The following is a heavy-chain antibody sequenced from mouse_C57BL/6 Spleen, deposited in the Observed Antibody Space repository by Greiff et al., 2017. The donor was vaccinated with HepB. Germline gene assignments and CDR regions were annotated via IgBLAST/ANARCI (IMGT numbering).Heavy chain of an antibody. J-gene: IGHJ2*01. CDR3: ARARGDDGYFDY. Sequence: VQLQQSGAELARPGASVKLSCKASGYTFTSYGISWVKQRTGQGLEWIGEIYPRSGNTYYNEKFKGKATLTADKSSSTGYMELRSLTSEGSAVYFCARARGDDGYFDYWGQGTTLRDAS. D-gene: IGHD2-3*01. CDR2: IYPRSGNT. CDR1: GYTFTSYG. V-gene: IGHV1-81*01.